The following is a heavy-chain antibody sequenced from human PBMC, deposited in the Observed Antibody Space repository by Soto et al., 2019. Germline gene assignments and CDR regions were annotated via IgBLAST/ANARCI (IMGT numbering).Heavy chain of an antibody. D-gene: IGHD3-9*01. V-gene: IGHV1-69*12. CDR3: ARMKGYDILTCYRSDAFYI. Sequence: QVQLVQSGAEVKKPGSSVKVSCKASGGTFSSYAISWVRQSPGQGLEWMGGIIPIFGTANYAQKFQGRVTITADETTSTAYMELSSLRSEDTAVYYCARMKGYDILTCYRSDAFYIWGQGTMVTVSS. J-gene: IGHJ3*02. CDR2: IIPIFGTA. CDR1: GGTFSSYA.